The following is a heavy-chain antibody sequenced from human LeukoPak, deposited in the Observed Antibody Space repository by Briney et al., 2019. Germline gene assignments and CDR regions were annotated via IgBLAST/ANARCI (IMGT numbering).Heavy chain of an antibody. Sequence: PGGSLRLSCAASGFIFSSNSMNWVRQAPGKGLEWISYISSSSGTIYYADSVKGRFTISRDNSKNTLYLQMNSLRAEDTAVYYCAKGGAVSSKSITMVRGTRRYYYYMDVWGKGTTVTISS. CDR3: AKGGAVSSKSITMVRGTRRYYYYMDV. V-gene: IGHV3-48*01. CDR1: GFIFSSNS. CDR2: ISSSSGTI. J-gene: IGHJ6*03. D-gene: IGHD3-10*01.